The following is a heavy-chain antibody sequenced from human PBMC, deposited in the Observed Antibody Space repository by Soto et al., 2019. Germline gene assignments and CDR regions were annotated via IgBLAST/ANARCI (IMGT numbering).Heavy chain of an antibody. CDR1: GGSVSTGSYD. Sequence: SETLSLTCTVSGGSVSTGSYDWSWIRQPPGKGLEWIGKIFFTGSAHYNPSLRNRVTMSVDTSKDQFSLTLTSVTAADTAVYYCARDGHGMDVWGQGTTVTVSS. V-gene: IGHV4-61*01. CDR3: ARDGHGMDV. CDR2: IFFTGSA. J-gene: IGHJ6*02.